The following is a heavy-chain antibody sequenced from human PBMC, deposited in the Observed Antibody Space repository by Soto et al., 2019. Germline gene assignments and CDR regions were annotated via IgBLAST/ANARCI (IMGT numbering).Heavy chain of an antibody. CDR2: ISAGGDST. CDR3: AKDHGYAGGWHTPYYFDS. D-gene: IGHD6-19*01. CDR1: GFTFSSYA. J-gene: IGHJ4*02. V-gene: IGHV3-23*01. Sequence: PGGSLRLSCAASGFTFSSYAMSWVRQAPGKGLEWVSSISAGGDSTYYADSVKGRFTITRDNSKNTLYLQMNSLRAADTAVYYCAKDHGYAGGWHTPYYFDSWGQGTLVTASS.